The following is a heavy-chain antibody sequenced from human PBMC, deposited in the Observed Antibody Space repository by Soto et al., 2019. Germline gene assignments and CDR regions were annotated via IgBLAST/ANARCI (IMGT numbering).Heavy chain of an antibody. CDR3: ARALNGGWDAIGFFQY. V-gene: IGHV3-23*01. CDR1: GFTFSIYA. CDR2: ISGGSDST. Sequence: PGGSLRLSCAASGFTFSIYAMSWVRQAPGQGLEWVSAISGGSDSTSYADSVKGRFTISRDNSRNTLYLQMNSLKADDTAVYYCARALNGGWDAIGFFQYWGQGTVVTVSS. J-gene: IGHJ1*01. D-gene: IGHD6-19*01.